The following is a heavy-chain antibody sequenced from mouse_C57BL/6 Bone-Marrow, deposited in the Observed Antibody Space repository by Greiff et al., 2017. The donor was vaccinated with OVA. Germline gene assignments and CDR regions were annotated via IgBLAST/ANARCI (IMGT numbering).Heavy chain of an antibody. CDR3: TRQRKIYDYDRAWFAY. Sequence: EVQLQQSGTVLARPGASVKMSCKTSGYTFTSYWMHWVKQRPGQGLEWIGAIYPGNSDTSYNQKFKGKAKLTAVTSASTAYMELSSLTNEDSAVYYFTRQRKIYDYDRAWFAYWGQGTLVTVSA. CDR1: GYTFTSYW. D-gene: IGHD2-4*01. V-gene: IGHV1-5*01. J-gene: IGHJ3*01. CDR2: IYPGNSDT.